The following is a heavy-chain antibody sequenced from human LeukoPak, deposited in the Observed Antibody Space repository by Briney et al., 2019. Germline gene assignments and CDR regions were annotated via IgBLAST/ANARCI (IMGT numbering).Heavy chain of an antibody. V-gene: IGHV3-15*01. CDR2: IKSKTDGGTT. Sequence: GSLRLSCAASGFTFSNAWMSWVRQAPGKGLEWVGRIKSKTDGGTTDYAAPVKGRFTISRDDSKNTLYLQMNSLKTEDTAVYYCAVGATPHYYYYMDVWGKGTTVTVSS. J-gene: IGHJ6*03. CDR1: GFTFSNAW. CDR3: AVGATPHYYYYMDV. D-gene: IGHD1-26*01.